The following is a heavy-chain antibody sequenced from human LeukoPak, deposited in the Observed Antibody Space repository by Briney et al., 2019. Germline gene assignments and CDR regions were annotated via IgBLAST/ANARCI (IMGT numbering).Heavy chain of an antibody. D-gene: IGHD3-10*01. J-gene: IGHJ4*02. CDR2: IYSGGST. CDR1: GFTVSSNY. V-gene: IGHV3-53*04. CDR3: ARGPHPAGDFDY. Sequence: GGSLRLSCAASGFTVSSNYMTWVRQAPGKGLEWVSVIYSGGSTYYADSVKGRFTISRHNSKNTLYLQMNSLRPEDTAAYYCARGPHPAGDFDYWGQGTLVTVSS.